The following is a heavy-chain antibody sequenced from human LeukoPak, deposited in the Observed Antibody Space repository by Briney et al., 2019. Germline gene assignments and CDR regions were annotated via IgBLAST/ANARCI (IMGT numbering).Heavy chain of an antibody. D-gene: IGHD1-26*01. J-gene: IGHJ4*01. V-gene: IGHV3-7*01. Sequence: GGSLRLSCAASGFTLSTYWMNWVRQAPGKGLEWVANIKQDGGEKNYAASVNGRFTVSRDNAKNSLYLQMDSLRAEGTAVYYCARGGTYSFYWGQEPWSPSPQ. CDR1: GFTLSTYW. CDR2: IKQDGGEK. CDR3: ARGGTYSFY.